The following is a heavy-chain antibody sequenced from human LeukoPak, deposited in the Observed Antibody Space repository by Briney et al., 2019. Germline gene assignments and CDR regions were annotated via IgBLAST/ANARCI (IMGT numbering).Heavy chain of an antibody. CDR1: GHSVTGYS. J-gene: IGHJ4*02. CDR2: IHYSGST. D-gene: IGHD3-9*01. V-gene: IGHV4-59*02. CDR3: ARPPTYDILTSHYDY. Sequence: SEPLSLTCTVSGHSVTGYSWSCIRQHPGNGLEWILYIHYSGSTNYNPSLKSRFTISRDTSKNQFSLQMSSLTAADTAVYYCARPPTYDILTSHYDYWRQRTLVTASA.